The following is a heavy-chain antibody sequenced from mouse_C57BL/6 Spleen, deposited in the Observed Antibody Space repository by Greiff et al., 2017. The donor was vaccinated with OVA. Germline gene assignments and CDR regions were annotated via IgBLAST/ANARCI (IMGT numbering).Heavy chain of an antibody. J-gene: IGHJ2*01. CDR3: ARSESDGFDY. Sequence: VQLKQSGAELVKPGASVKLSCTASGFNIKDYYMHWVKQRTEQGLEWIGRIDPEDGETKYAPKFPGKATITADTSSNTAYLQLSSLTSEDTAVYYCARSESDGFDYWGQGTTLTVSA. D-gene: IGHD1-3*01. CDR1: GFNIKDYY. CDR2: IDPEDGET. V-gene: IGHV14-2*01.